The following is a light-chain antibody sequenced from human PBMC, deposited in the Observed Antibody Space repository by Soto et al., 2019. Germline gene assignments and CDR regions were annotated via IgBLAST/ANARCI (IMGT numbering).Light chain of an antibody. CDR2: EVS. CDR1: SSDVGNYKY. Sequence: QSVLTQPASVSVYPGQSITISCTGTSSDVGNYKYVSWYQQHPGKAPKLMIYEVSNRPSGVSNRFSGSKSGNTASLTISGLQAEDETDYYCFSYTSSGTYVFGTGTKVTVL. J-gene: IGLJ1*01. V-gene: IGLV2-14*01. CDR3: FSYTSSGTYV.